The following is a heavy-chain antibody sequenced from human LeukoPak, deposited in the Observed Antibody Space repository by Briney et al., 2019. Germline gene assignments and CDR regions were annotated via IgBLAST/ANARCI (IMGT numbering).Heavy chain of an antibody. J-gene: IGHJ4*02. CDR3: AKDGERFLEWSPPLGY. CDR1: GGSISSSSYY. V-gene: IGHV3-23*01. CDR2: MSGSAGST. Sequence: ETLSLTCTVSGGSISSSSYYWGWIRQPPGKGLEWVSAMSGSAGSTYYADSVKGRITISRDNSNNMLYLEMNSLRAEDTAVYYCAKDGERFLEWSPPLGYWGQGTLVTVSS. D-gene: IGHD3-3*01.